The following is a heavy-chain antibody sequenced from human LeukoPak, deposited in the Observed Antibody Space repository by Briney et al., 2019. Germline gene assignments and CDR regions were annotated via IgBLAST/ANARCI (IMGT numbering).Heavy chain of an antibody. CDR1: GYSISTSYY. CDR3: ARDITMVRGVIRWFDP. J-gene: IGHJ5*02. D-gene: IGHD3-10*01. Sequence: SETLSLTCTVSGYSISTSYYWGWIRQPPGKGLEWIGSIYHSGNTYYNPSLKSRVTISVDTSKNQFSLKLSSVTAADTAVYYCARDITMVRGVIRWFDPWGQGTLVTVSS. V-gene: IGHV4-38-2*02. CDR2: IYHSGNT.